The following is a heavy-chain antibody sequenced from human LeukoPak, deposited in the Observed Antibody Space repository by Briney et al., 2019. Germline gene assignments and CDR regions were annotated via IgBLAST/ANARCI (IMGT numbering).Heavy chain of an antibody. CDR3: ARDSSFGRLQGPFDY. V-gene: IGHV3-30*19. CDR1: GFTFSSYG. D-gene: IGHD5-24*01. Sequence: GGSLRLSCAASGFTFSSYGMHWVRQAPGKGLEWVAVISYDGSNKYYADSVKGRFTISRDNSKNTLYLQMNSLRAEDTAVYYCARDSSFGRLQGPFDYWGQGTLVTVSS. J-gene: IGHJ4*02. CDR2: ISYDGSNK.